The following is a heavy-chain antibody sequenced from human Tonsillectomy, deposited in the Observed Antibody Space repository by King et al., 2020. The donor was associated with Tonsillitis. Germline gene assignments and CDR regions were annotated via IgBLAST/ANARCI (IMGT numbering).Heavy chain of an antibody. D-gene: IGHD5-18*01. J-gene: IGHJ6*03. CDR1: GGSISSYY. CDR2: IYYSGST. Sequence: QLQESGPGLVKPSENLSLTCTFSGGSISSYYWSWIRQPPGKGLEWIGYIYYSGSTNYNPSLKSRVTISVDTSKNQFSLKLGSVTAADTAVYYCASLTAMVPYYYYYMDVWGKGTTVTVSS. CDR3: ASLTAMVPYYYYYMDV. V-gene: IGHV4-59*01.